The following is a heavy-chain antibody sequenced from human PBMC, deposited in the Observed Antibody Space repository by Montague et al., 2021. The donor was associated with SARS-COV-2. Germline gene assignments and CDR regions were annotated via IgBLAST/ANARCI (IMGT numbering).Heavy chain of an antibody. Sequence: SETLSLTCAVYGGSFSNYYWTWIRQPPGKGLEWLGEVNYSGRINYNPSLKSRITISVDTSKNQFSLRLSSVTAADTAVYYCARGRVDAAMILGGFSGAAHYFDPWGQGTLVSVSS. CDR1: GGSFSNYY. CDR3: ARGRVDAAMILGGFSGAAHYFDP. CDR2: VNYSGRI. J-gene: IGHJ4*02. D-gene: IGHD2-2*01. V-gene: IGHV4-34*01.